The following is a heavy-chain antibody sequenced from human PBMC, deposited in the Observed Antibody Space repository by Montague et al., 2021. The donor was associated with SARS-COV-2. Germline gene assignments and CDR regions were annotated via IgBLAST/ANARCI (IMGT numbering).Heavy chain of an antibody. CDR1: GGSISSGDYY. CDR3: ARSPGDSSGYYGSFFDY. Sequence: TLSLTCTVSGGSISSGDYYWNWIRQPPGKALEWLALIDWDDDKYYSTSLKTRLTISKDTSKNQVVLTMTNMDSVDTATYYCARSPGDSSGYYGSFFDYWGQGTLVTVSS. J-gene: IGHJ4*02. D-gene: IGHD3-22*01. CDR2: IDWDDDK. V-gene: IGHV2-70*18.